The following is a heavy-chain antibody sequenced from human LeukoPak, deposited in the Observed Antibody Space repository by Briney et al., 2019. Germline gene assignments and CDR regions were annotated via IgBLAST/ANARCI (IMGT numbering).Heavy chain of an antibody. Sequence: ASVKVSCKASVYTFTSYYMHWVRQAPGQGLERVGIINPSGGSTSYAQKFQGRVTMTRDTSTSTVYMELSSLRSEDTAVYYCAKENYGGTDRGYFDLWGRGTLVTVSS. V-gene: IGHV1-46*01. CDR2: INPSGGST. D-gene: IGHD4-23*01. CDR3: AKENYGGTDRGYFDL. CDR1: VYTFTSYY. J-gene: IGHJ2*01.